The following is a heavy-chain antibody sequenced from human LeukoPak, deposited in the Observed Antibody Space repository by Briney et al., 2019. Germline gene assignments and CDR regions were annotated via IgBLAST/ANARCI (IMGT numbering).Heavy chain of an antibody. D-gene: IGHD6-19*01. V-gene: IGHV1-2*02. CDR1: GYTFTGYY. J-gene: IGHJ4*02. Sequence: ASVKVSCKASGYTFTGYYMHWVRQGPGQGLEGMGWINPNSGDTNYAQKFQGRVTVTRDTSISTAYMELSRLRSDDTAVYYCARVGSSGWYVHPTLDYWGQGTLVTVSS. CDR3: ARVGSSGWYVHPTLDY. CDR2: INPNSGDT.